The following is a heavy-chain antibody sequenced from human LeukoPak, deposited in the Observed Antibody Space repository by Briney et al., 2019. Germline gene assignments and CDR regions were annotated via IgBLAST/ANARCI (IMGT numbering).Heavy chain of an antibody. CDR1: GFTFDDYA. D-gene: IGHD5-12*01. Sequence: GGSLRLSCAVSGFTFDDYAMHWVRHVPGKGLEGGSGINWNSDSIVYADSVKGRFTTSRDNAKNSLYLQMNSLRAEDTAFYYCAINGGGDSGYGNFDYWGQGTLVTVSS. J-gene: IGHJ4*02. CDR2: INWNSDSI. V-gene: IGHV3-9*01. CDR3: AINGGGDSGYGNFDY.